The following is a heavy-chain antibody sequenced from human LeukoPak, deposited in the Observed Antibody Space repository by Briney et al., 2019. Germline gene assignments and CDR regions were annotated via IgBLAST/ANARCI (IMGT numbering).Heavy chain of an antibody. Sequence: GGSLRLSCSASGFTFSSYTMHWVRQAPDKGLEWVAVISHDGGNKYYADSVKGRFTISRDNSKNTLYLQMNGLRAEETAMYYCATPYTSGWSLYFDNWGQGTLVTVSS. V-gene: IGHV3-30-3*01. CDR3: ATPYTSGWSLYFDN. CDR2: ISHDGGNK. CDR1: GFTFSSYT. J-gene: IGHJ4*02. D-gene: IGHD6-19*01.